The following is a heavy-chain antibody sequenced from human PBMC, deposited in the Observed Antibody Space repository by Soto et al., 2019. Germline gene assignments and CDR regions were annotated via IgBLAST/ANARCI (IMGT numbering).Heavy chain of an antibody. CDR1: GFTFSSYW. CDR3: ARIASAGRGWDV. D-gene: IGHD6-13*01. J-gene: IGHJ6*02. V-gene: IGHV3-7*01. Sequence: EVQLVESGGRLVQPGGSLRLSCAASGFTFSSYWMSWVRQAPVKGLEWVGNIQQDGSEKNYVDFVEGRFTISRDNAENSLYLQMNRLRAEDTAVYYCARIASAGRGWDVWGQGTTVVVSS. CDR2: IQQDGSEK.